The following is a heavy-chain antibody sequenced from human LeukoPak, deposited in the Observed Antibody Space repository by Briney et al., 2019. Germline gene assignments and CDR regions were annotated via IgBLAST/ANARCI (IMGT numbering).Heavy chain of an antibody. CDR1: GYTFTSYD. Sequence: ASVKVSCKASGYTFTSYDINWARQATGQGLEWMGWMNPNSGNTGYAQKFQGRVTMTRNTSISTAYMELSSLRSEDTAVYYCARGGYYDSSGYYNGNDAFDIWGQGTMVTVSS. V-gene: IGHV1-8*01. CDR2: MNPNSGNT. CDR3: ARGGYYDSSGYYNGNDAFDI. J-gene: IGHJ3*02. D-gene: IGHD3-22*01.